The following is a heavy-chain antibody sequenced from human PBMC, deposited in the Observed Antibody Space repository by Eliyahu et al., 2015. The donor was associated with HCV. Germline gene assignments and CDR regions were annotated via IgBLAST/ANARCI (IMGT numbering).Heavy chain of an antibody. D-gene: IGHD4-17*01. CDR2: ISGSGGST. Sequence: GKGLEWVSGISGSGGSTYYADSVKGRYTISRDNSKNTLYVQMNSLRAEDTAVYYCVKDRTTVXXPIXWGQGTLVTVSS. J-gene: IGHJ4*02. CDR3: VKDRTTVXXPIX. V-gene: IGHV3-23*01.